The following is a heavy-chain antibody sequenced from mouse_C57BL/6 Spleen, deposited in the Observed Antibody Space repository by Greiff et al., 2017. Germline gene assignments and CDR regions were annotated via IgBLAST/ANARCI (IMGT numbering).Heavy chain of an antibody. J-gene: IGHJ2*01. Sequence: EVKVEESGPGLVKPSQSLSLTCSVTGYSITSGYYWNWIRQFPGNKLEWMGYISYDGSNNYNPSLKNRISITRDTSKNQFFLKLNSVTTEDTATYYCARGLSSGSDYWGQGTTLTVSS. CDR1: GYSITSGYY. V-gene: IGHV3-6*01. CDR2: ISYDGSN. CDR3: ARGLSSGSDY. D-gene: IGHD3-2*02.